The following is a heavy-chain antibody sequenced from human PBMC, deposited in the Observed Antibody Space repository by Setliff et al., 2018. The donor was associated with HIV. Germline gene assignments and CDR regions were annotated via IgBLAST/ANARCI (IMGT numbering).Heavy chain of an antibody. CDR3: AAKKSGDYPFN. D-gene: IGHD4-17*01. CDR2: IFYTGTT. V-gene: IGHV4-38-2*01. CDR1: GYSIRDNFF. Sequence: PSETLSLTCAVSGYSIRDNFFWGWVRQPPGKGLEWIGSIFYTGTTYYNPSLKSRVTLSLDTSKNQFSLSLNSVTAADTAVYYCAAKKSGDYPFNWGQGTLVTVSS. J-gene: IGHJ4*02.